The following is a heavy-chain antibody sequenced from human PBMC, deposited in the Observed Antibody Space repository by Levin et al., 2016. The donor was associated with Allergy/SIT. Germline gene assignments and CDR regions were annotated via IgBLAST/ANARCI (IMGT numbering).Heavy chain of an antibody. D-gene: IGHD3-9*01. J-gene: IGHJ6*03. CDR1: GFTFSSYA. CDR3: ARGKYYDILTGYPYYYYYYMDV. CDR2: ISGSGGST. Sequence: GESLKISCAASGFTFSSYAMSWVRQAPGKGLEWVSAISGSGGSTYYADSVKGRFTISRDNSKNTLYLQMNSLRAEDTAVYYCARGKYYDILTGYPYYYYYYMDVWGKGTTVTVSS. V-gene: IGHV3-23*01.